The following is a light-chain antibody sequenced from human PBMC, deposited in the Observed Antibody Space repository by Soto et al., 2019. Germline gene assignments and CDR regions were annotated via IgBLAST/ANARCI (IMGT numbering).Light chain of an antibody. CDR2: EVS. V-gene: IGLV2-23*02. Sequence: QSALTQPASVSGSPGQSITISCTGTSSDVGSYNLVSWYQQHPGKAPKLMIYEVSKRPSGVSNRFSGYKSGNTASLTISGLQAGDEADYYCCSYAGSSTFMVFGGGTKLTVL. CDR3: CSYAGSSTFMV. CDR1: SSDVGSYNL. J-gene: IGLJ2*01.